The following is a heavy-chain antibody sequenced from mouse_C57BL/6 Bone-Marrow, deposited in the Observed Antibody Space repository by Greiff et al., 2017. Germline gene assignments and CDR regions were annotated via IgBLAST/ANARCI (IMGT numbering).Heavy chain of an antibody. V-gene: IGHV1-54*01. D-gene: IGHD1-1*01. CDR3: ARSEGNFYKRY. CDR1: GYAFTNYL. Sequence: QVQLKQSGAELVRPGTSVKVSCKASGYAFTNYLIEWVKQRPGQGLEWIGVINPGSGGTNYNEKFKGKATLTADKSSSTAYMQLSSLTSEDSAVYFCARSEGNFYKRYWGQGTTLTVAS. CDR2: INPGSGGT. J-gene: IGHJ2*01.